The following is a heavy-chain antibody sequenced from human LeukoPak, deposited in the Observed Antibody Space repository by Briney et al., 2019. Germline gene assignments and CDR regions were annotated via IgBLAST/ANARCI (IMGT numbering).Heavy chain of an antibody. V-gene: IGHV1-2*02. CDR2: INPNSGDT. D-gene: IGHD3-22*01. J-gene: IGHJ3*02. Sequence: WASVKVSCKASGYTFTGYYMYWVRQAPGQGLEWMGWINPNSGDTNYAQKFQGRVTMTRDTSISTAYMELTRLKSDDTAVYYCARILPMILMITIQDLGAFDIWGQGTMVTVSS. CDR3: ARILPMILMITIQDLGAFDI. CDR1: GYTFTGYY.